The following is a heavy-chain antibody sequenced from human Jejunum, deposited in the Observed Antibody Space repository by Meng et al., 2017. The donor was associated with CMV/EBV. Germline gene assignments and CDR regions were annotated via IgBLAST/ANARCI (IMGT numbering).Heavy chain of an antibody. CDR1: GFTFSSTG. CDR2: ISYDGRSD. J-gene: IGHJ6*02. D-gene: IGHD2-2*01. CDR3: AKSYNYAMDV. Sequence: CAASGFTFSSTGMHWVRQAPGRGLEWVAFISYDGRSDSYADSVRGRFTISRDTSKYTLYLQMNSLRTEDTAVYHCAKSYNYAMDVWGQGTTVTVSS. V-gene: IGHV3-30*02.